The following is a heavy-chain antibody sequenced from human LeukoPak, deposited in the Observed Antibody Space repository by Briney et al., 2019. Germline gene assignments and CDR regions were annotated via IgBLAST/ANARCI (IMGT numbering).Heavy chain of an antibody. D-gene: IGHD5-24*01. Sequence: ASVKVPCKASGYTFTGYYMHWVRQAPGQGLEWMGWINPNSGGTNYAQKFQGRVTMTRDTSISTAYMELSRLRSDDTAVYYCARVSRDGYIGIRYYFDYWGQGTLVTVSS. V-gene: IGHV1-2*02. CDR3: ARVSRDGYIGIRYYFDY. J-gene: IGHJ4*02. CDR2: INPNSGGT. CDR1: GYTFTGYY.